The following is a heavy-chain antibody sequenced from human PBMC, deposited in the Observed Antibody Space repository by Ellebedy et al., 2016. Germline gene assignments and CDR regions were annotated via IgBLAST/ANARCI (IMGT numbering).Heavy chain of an antibody. V-gene: IGHV3-72*01. CDR1: GFTFSDHY. J-gene: IGHJ4*02. CDR3: AREGRDGDLDY. D-gene: IGHD4-17*01. CDR2: IRSKAHGGTT. Sequence: GGSLRLSCAASGFTFSDHYMDWVRQAPGKGLEWVGFIRSKAHGGTTEYAASVKGRFTISRDDSKNSLYLQMNSLKTEDTAVYYCAREGRDGDLDYWGQGTLVTVSS.